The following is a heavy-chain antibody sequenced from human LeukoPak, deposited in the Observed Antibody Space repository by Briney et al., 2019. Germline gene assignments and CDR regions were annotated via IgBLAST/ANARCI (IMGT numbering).Heavy chain of an antibody. CDR1: GGTFSSYA. D-gene: IGHD5-18*01. J-gene: IGHJ6*03. V-gene: IGHV1-69*13. CDR2: IIPIFGTA. CDR3: ARLSRPIQLWSRGAYYYYMDV. Sequence: SVKVSCKASGGTFSSYAISWVRQAPGQGLEWMGGIIPIFGTANYAQKFQGRVTITADESTSTAYMELSSLRSEDTAVYYCARLSRPIQLWSRGAYYYYMDVWGKGTTVTISS.